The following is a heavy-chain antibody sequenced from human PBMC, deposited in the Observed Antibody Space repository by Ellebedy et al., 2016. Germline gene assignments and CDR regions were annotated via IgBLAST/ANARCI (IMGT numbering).Heavy chain of an antibody. Sequence: ASVKVSCKASGYTFTTYGITWVRQAPGQGLEWMGWISAYNGNTNYAQKLQGRVTMTTDTSTSTAYMELRSLRSDDTAVYYCARDLRTVTATRGDYWGQGTLVTVSS. CDR2: ISAYNGNT. D-gene: IGHD2-21*02. CDR3: ARDLRTVTATRGDY. V-gene: IGHV1-18*04. J-gene: IGHJ4*02. CDR1: GYTFTTYG.